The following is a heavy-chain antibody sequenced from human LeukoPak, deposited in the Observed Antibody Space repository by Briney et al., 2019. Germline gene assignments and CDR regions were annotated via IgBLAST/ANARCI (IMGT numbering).Heavy chain of an antibody. CDR2: IIPIFGIA. V-gene: IGHV1-69*04. Sequence: GASVKVSCKASGGTFSSFAISWVRQAPGQGLECMGSIIPIFGIANYAQKFQDRVTITADRSTSTAYMELSSLRSEDTAVYYCARDGGYCSSASCYKYFDYWGQGTLVTVSS. J-gene: IGHJ4*02. CDR1: GGTFSSFA. CDR3: ARDGGYCSSASCYKYFDY. D-gene: IGHD2-2*02.